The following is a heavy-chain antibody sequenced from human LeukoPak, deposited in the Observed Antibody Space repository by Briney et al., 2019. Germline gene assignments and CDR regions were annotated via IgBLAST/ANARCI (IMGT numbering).Heavy chain of an antibody. CDR3: ARDAPHQRFDY. Sequence: AASVKVSCKASGYTFIDYWIHWLRQAPGQGLEWMGRIDLNTGDTTSAQKFQGRVTMTRDTSISTLYLDLSGLGSDDTAVYYCARDAPHQRFDYWGQGTLVTVSS. CDR1: GYTFIDYW. J-gene: IGHJ4*02. V-gene: IGHV1-2*02. CDR2: IDLNTGDT.